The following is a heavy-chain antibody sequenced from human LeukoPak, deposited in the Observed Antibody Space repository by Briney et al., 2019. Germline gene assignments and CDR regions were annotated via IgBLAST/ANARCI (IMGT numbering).Heavy chain of an antibody. CDR3: ARGGDYGGNDYYYYYYMDV. V-gene: IGHV1-18*01. CDR1: GYTFTSYG. CDR2: ISAYNGNT. D-gene: IGHD4-23*01. J-gene: IGHJ6*03. Sequence: ASVKVSCKASGYTFTSYGISWVRQAPGQGLEWMGWISAYNGNTNYAQKLQGRVTMTTDTSTSTAYMELRSLRSDDTAVYYCARGGDYGGNDYYYYYYMDVWGKGTTVTISS.